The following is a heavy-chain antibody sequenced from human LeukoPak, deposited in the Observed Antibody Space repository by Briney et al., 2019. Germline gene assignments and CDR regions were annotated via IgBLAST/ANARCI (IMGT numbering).Heavy chain of an antibody. D-gene: IGHD2-2*01. V-gene: IGHV3-23*01. CDR1: GFMFSNYY. J-gene: IGHJ4*02. CDR2: ISGSGGST. Sequence: GGSLRLSCVGSGFMFSNYYMYWVRQAPGKGLVWVSAISGSGGSTYYADSVKGRFTISRDNSKNTLYLQMNSLRAEDTAVYYCAKIGGIVVVPAGIFDYWGQGTLVTVSS. CDR3: AKIGGIVVVPAGIFDY.